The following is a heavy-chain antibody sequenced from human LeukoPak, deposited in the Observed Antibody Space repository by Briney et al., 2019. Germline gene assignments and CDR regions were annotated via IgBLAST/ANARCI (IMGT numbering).Heavy chain of an antibody. V-gene: IGHV3-30*02. CDR1: GFTFSSYG. CDR3: AKEYYDILTGYLYYYYMDV. CDR2: IRYDGSNK. D-gene: IGHD3-9*01. J-gene: IGHJ6*03. Sequence: PGGSLRLSCAASGFTFSSYGMHWVRQAPGKGLEWVAFIRYDGSNKYYADSVKGRFTISRDNSKNTLYLQMNSLRAEDTAVYYCAKEYYDILTGYLYYYYMDVWGKGTTVTISS.